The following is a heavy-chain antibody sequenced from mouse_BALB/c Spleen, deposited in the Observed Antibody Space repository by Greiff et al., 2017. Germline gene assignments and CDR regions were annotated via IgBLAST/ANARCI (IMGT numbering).Heavy chain of an antibody. CDR3: ARGGNYDYDWFAY. D-gene: IGHD2-4*01. CDR2: ISSGSSTI. V-gene: IGHV5-17*02. J-gene: IGHJ3*01. Sequence: EVQVVESGGGLVQPGGSRKLSCAASGFTFSSFGMHWVRQAPEKGLEWVAYISSGSSTIYYADTVKGRFTISRDNPKNTLFLQMTSLRSEDTAMYYCARGGNYDYDWFAYWGQGTPVTVSA. CDR1: GFTFSSFG.